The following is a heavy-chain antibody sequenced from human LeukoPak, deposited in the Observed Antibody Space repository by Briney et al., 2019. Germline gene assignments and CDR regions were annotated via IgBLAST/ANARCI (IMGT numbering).Heavy chain of an antibody. D-gene: IGHD6-6*01. CDR1: GGSISSYY. J-gene: IGHJ4*02. V-gene: IGHV4-59*01. Sequence: SETLSLTCTVSGGSISSYYWSWIRQPPGKGLEWIGYIHYSGSTNYNPSLKSRVTISVDTSKNQFSLKLSSVTAADTAVYYCARGHQAPRQVHDYWGRGTLVTVSS. CDR2: IHYSGST. CDR3: ARGHQAPRQVHDY.